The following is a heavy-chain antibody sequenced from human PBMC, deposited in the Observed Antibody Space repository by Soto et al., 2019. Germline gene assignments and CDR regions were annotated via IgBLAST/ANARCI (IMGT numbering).Heavy chain of an antibody. CDR3: ARRRGYSDFDY. CDR2: INAGSGNT. V-gene: IGHV1-3*01. J-gene: IGHJ4*02. CDR1: GYTFTSYA. D-gene: IGHD5-12*01. Sequence: ASVKVSCKASGYTFTSYAMHWVRQAPGQRLEWMGWINAGSGNTKYSQKFQGRVTITRDTSASTAYMELSSLRSEDTAVYYCARRRGYSDFDYWGQGTLVTVSS.